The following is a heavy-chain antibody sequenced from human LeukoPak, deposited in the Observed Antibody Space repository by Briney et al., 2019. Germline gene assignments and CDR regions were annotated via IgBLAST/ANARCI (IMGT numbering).Heavy chain of an antibody. CDR2: ISYDGSNK. D-gene: IGHD3-3*01. Sequence: GGSLRLSCAASGFTFSSYAMHWVRQAPGKGLEWVAVISYDGSNKYYADSVKGRFTISRDNSKNTLYLQMNSLRAEDTAVYYCARDTILEWDYYYYGMDVWGQGTTVTVSS. J-gene: IGHJ6*02. CDR1: GFTFSSYA. CDR3: ARDTILEWDYYYYGMDV. V-gene: IGHV3-30-3*01.